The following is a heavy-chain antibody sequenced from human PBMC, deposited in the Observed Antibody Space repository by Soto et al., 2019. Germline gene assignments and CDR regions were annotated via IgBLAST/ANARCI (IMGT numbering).Heavy chain of an antibody. V-gene: IGHV4-31*03. J-gene: IGHJ3*02. Sequence: SETLSLTCTVSGGSISSGGYYWSWIRQHPGKGLEWIGYIYYSGSTYYNPSLKSRVTISVDTSKNQFSLKLSSVTAADTAVYYCAREIRDSNAFDSWGQGTRVTVAS. CDR3: AREIRDSNAFDS. D-gene: IGHD3-22*01. CDR2: IYYSGST. CDR1: GGSISSGGYY.